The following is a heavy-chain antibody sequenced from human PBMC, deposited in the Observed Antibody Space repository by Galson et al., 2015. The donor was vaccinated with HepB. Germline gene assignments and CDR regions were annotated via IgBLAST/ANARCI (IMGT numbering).Heavy chain of an antibody. V-gene: IGHV2-5*02. Sequence: PALVKPTQTLTLTCTVSGFSLSTNGVGVGWIRQPPGQALEWLALIYWDDDKRYSPSLKSRLTITKDTSKNQVVLTMTNMDPVDTATYYCAHTWGYYYYYYMDVWGKGTTVTVSS. CDR2: IYWDDDK. CDR1: GFSLSTNGVG. J-gene: IGHJ6*03. CDR3: AHTWGYYYYYYMDV. D-gene: IGHD3-16*01.